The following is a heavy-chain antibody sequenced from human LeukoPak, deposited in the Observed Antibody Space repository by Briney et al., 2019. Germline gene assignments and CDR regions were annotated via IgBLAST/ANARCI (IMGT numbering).Heavy chain of an antibody. D-gene: IGHD3-10*01. J-gene: IGHJ4*02. Sequence: QPGGSLRLSCAASGFTFSSYEMHWVRQAPGKGLEWVADISSSGTTIYYADSVKGRFTISRDNAKNSLFLQMNSLRVEDTAVYFCARDSPRGDFEYWGQGTLVTVSS. V-gene: IGHV3-48*03. CDR3: ARDSPRGDFEY. CDR2: ISSSGTTI. CDR1: GFTFSSYE.